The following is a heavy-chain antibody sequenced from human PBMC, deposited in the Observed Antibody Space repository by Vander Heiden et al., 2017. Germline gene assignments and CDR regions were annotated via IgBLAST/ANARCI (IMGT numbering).Heavy chain of an antibody. CDR1: GFTFSDSY. D-gene: IGHD3-3*01. V-gene: IGHV3-11*01. J-gene: IGHJ3*02. Sequence: QVQLVEPGGGLVKPGGSLRLSCAASGFTFSDSYMSWIRQAPGKGLEWVSYISSSGSTIYYADSVKGRFTISRDNAKNSLYLQMNSLRAEDTAVYYCARAVTIFGVVTHDAFDIWGQGTMVTVSS. CDR2: ISSSGSTI. CDR3: ARAVTIFGVVTHDAFDI.